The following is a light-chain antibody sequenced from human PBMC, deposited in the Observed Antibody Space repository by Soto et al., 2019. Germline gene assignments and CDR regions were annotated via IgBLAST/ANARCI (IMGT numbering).Light chain of an antibody. Sequence: DIQMTQSPSSLSASVGDRVTITCRASQSISSYLNWYQQKPGKAPKLLIYAASSLQSGVPSRFSGSGSGTDFTLTISSLQPEDFATYYCQQSYITPLTFGQGTKVDTK. CDR1: QSISSY. CDR3: QQSYITPLT. J-gene: IGKJ1*01. CDR2: AAS. V-gene: IGKV1-39*01.